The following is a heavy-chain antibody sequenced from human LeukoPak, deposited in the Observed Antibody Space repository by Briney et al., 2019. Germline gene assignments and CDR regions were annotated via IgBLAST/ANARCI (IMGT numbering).Heavy chain of an antibody. CDR2: MNPNSGNT. Sequence: ASVKVSCKASGYTFTSYDINWVRQATGQGLEWMGWMNPNSGNTGYAQKFQGRVTMTRDTSISTAYMELSRLRSDDTAAYYCARDPGDIVVVPAAISNDYWGQGTLVTVSS. CDR3: ARDPGDIVVVPAAISNDY. J-gene: IGHJ4*02. V-gene: IGHV1-8*01. D-gene: IGHD2-2*02. CDR1: GYTFTSYD.